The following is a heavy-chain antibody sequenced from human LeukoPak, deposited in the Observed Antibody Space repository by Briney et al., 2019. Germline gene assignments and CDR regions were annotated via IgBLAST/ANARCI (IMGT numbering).Heavy chain of an antibody. D-gene: IGHD3-22*01. V-gene: IGHV1-18*01. J-gene: IGHJ4*02. CDR3: ARFSRYYDSSGYYFFFDY. CDR1: GYTFTSYG. Sequence: GASVKVSCKASGYTFTSYGISWVRQAPGQGLEWVGWISAYNGNTNYAQKLQGRVTMTTDTSTSTAYMELRSLRSDDTAVYYCARFSRYYDSSGYYFFFDYWGQGTLVTVSS. CDR2: ISAYNGNT.